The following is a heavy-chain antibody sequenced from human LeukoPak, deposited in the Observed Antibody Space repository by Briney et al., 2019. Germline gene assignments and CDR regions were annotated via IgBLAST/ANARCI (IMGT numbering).Heavy chain of an antibody. Sequence: ETLSLTCAVYGGSFSGYYWSWIRQPAGKGLEWIGRIYISGSTNYNPSLKSRVTMSVDTSKNQFSLKLSSVTAADTAVYYCARDRGTWNDDGFDYWGQGTLVTVSS. CDR1: GGSFSGYY. CDR2: IYISGST. CDR3: ARDRGTWNDDGFDY. J-gene: IGHJ4*02. V-gene: IGHV4-4*07. D-gene: IGHD1-1*01.